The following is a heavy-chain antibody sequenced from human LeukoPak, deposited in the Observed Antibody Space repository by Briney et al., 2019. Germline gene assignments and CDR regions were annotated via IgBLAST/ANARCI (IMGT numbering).Heavy chain of an antibody. CDR1: GYTFTSYG. CDR2: ISAYNGNT. D-gene: IGHD6-19*01. V-gene: IGHV1-18*01. Sequence: ASVKVSCKASGYTFTSYGISWVRQAPGQGLEWMGWISAYNGNTNYAPKLQGRVTMTTDTSTSTAYMELRSLRSDDTAVYYCARGDWSIAVAKVPFDYWGQGTLVTVSS. J-gene: IGHJ4*02. CDR3: ARGDWSIAVAKVPFDY.